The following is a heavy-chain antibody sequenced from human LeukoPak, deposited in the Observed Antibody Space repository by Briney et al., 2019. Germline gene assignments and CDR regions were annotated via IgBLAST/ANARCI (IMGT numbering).Heavy chain of an antibody. CDR3: AKSGGYGLIDY. J-gene: IGHJ4*02. Sequence: PSETLSLTCTVSGASVSGSAYYWGWIRQPPGKGLEWIGNIYYSGSTYYNESLESRVTTSIDTSKNQFSLKLNSVTAADTAMYYCAKSGGYGLIDYWGQGTLVTVSS. CDR1: GASVSGSAYY. D-gene: IGHD1-26*01. CDR2: IYYSGST. V-gene: IGHV4-39*01.